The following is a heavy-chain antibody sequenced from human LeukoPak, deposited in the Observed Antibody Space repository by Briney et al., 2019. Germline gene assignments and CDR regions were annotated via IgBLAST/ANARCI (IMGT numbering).Heavy chain of an antibody. V-gene: IGHV4-59*01. Sequence: SETLSLTCTVSGGSISSYYWSWIRQPPGKGLEWIGYIYYSGSTNYNPSLKSRVTISVDTSKNQFSLKLSSVTAADTAVYYCARYRTQTMVRGVYYYYYMDVWGKGTTVTISS. CDR3: ARYRTQTMVRGVYYYYYMDV. J-gene: IGHJ6*03. CDR1: GGSISSYY. D-gene: IGHD3-10*01. CDR2: IYYSGST.